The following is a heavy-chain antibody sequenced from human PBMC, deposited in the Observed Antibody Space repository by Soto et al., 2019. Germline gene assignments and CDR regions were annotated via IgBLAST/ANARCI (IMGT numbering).Heavy chain of an antibody. CDR2: ISFDGNIK. CDR3: ARAPGHSVHSSGWQIDY. Sequence: GGSLRLSCVASGFNFSYNAMSWVRQAPGKGLEWVSVISFDGNIKYYTGSVKGRFTISRDNSKNTLHLQVNSLRTEDTALYYCARAPGHSVHSSGWQIDYWGQGTLVTVSS. CDR1: GFNFSYNA. V-gene: IGHV3-30-3*01. J-gene: IGHJ4*02. D-gene: IGHD6-19*01.